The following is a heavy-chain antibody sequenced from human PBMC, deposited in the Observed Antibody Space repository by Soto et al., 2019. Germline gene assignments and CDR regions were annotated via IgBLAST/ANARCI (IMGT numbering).Heavy chain of an antibody. Sequence: ASVKGSCKGFGYTFTSYYMHWVRQAPGQGLEWMGIINPSGGSTSYAQKFQGRVTMTRDTSTSTVYMELSSLRSEDTAVYDCARDMHYYDSSGYSLYYYYGMDVWGQGTTVTGSS. CDR2: INPSGGST. CDR3: ARDMHYYDSSGYSLYYYYGMDV. J-gene: IGHJ6*02. V-gene: IGHV1-46*01. CDR1: GYTFTSYY. D-gene: IGHD3-22*01.